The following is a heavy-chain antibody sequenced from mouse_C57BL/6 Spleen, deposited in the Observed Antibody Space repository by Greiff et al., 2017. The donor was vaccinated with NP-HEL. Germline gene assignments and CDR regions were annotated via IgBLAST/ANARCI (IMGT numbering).Heavy chain of an antibody. Sequence: EVQGVESGGDLVKPGGSLKLSCAASGFTFSSYGMSWVRQTPDKRLEWVATISSGGSYTYYPDSVKGRFTISRDNAKNTLYLQMSSLKSEDTAMYYCARQASWYFDVWGTGTTVTVSS. CDR3: ARQASWYFDV. J-gene: IGHJ1*03. V-gene: IGHV5-6*01. CDR1: GFTFSSYG. D-gene: IGHD6-1*01. CDR2: ISSGGSYT.